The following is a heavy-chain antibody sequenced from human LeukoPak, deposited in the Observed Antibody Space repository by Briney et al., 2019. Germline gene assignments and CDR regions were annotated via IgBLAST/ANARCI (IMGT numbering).Heavy chain of an antibody. CDR1: GFTFEDYA. CDR3: AKDLPQYYDFWSGYYGGFDY. V-gene: IGHV3-43*02. CDR2: ISGDGGNI. Sequence: GGSLRLSCAASGFTFEDYAMHRVRQAPGKGLEWVSLISGDGGNIYYAESVKGRFTISRDNSKNSLYLQMNSLRTEDTALYYCAKDLPQYYDFWSGYYGGFDYWGQGTLVTVSS. J-gene: IGHJ4*02. D-gene: IGHD3-3*01.